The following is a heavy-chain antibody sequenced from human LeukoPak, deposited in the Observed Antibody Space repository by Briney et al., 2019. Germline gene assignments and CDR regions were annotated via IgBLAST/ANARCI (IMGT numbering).Heavy chain of an antibody. CDR1: GFTFSSYA. J-gene: IGHJ4*02. V-gene: IGHV3-30-3*01. Sequence: GRSLRLSCAASGFTFSSYAMDWVRQAPGKGLEWVAVISYDGSNKYYADSVKGRFTISRDNSKNTLYLQMNSLRAEDTAVYYCARGILLLRALFDYWGQGTLVTVSS. CDR2: ISYDGSNK. CDR3: ARGILLLRALFDY. D-gene: IGHD2-15*01.